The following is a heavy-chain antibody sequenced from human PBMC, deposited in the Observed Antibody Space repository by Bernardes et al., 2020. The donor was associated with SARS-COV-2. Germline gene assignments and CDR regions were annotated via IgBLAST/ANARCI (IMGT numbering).Heavy chain of an antibody. CDR2: LYEEGSST. CDR3: ARSGLEHFDY. CDR1: GFIFSNYW. J-gene: IGHJ4*02. Sequence: GSLRLSCAASGFIFSNYWMHWVRQVPGKGLVWVSRLYEEGSSTSYADSVQGRFTISRDNAKNILYLQMNSLGGEDTAVYFCARSGLEHFDYWGQGTLVTVSS. D-gene: IGHD5-12*01. V-gene: IGHV3-74*01.